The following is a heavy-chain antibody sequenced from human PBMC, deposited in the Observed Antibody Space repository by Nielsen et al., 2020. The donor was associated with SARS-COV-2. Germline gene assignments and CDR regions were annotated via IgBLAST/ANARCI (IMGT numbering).Heavy chain of an antibody. Sequence: GESLKISCKGSGYSFTSHWITWVRQMPGKGLEWMGRIDPSDSYVDYSPSFQGHVAISADKSISPAYLQWSSLKASDTAMYYCARYASEYYYYYYMDVWGTGTTVTVPS. CDR1: GYSFTSHW. CDR2: IDPSDSYV. D-gene: IGHD2-2*01. CDR3: ARYASEYYYYYYMDV. J-gene: IGHJ6*03. V-gene: IGHV5-10-1*01.